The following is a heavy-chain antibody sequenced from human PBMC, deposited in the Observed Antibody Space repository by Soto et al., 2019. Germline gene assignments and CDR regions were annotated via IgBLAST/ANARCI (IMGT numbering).Heavy chain of an antibody. D-gene: IGHD1-7*01. Sequence: DVQLLESGGGLVQPGGSLRLSCAASGFTFGSYAMSWVRQAPGKGLEWVSAISGGGSDSYYADSVKGRFTISRDDSKNKLYLQVNSLRAEDTAVYFCVKEGTGTTSAVFDYWGQGNLVTVSS. V-gene: IGHV3-23*01. CDR1: GFTFGSYA. J-gene: IGHJ4*02. CDR2: ISGGGSDS. CDR3: VKEGTGTTSAVFDY.